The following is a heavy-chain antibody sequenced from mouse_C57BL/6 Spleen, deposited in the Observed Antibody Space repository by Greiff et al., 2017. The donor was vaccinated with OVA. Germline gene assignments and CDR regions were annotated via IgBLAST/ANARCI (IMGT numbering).Heavy chain of an antibody. D-gene: IGHD1-1*01. V-gene: IGHV1-18*01. J-gene: IGHJ1*03. CDR2: INPNNGGT. Sequence: VQLKQSGPELVKPGASVKIPCKASGYTFTDYNMDWVKQSHGKSLEWIGDINPNNGGTIYNQKFKGKATLTVDKSSSTAYMELRSLTSEDTAVYYCAREYYGSRGNWYFDVWGTGTTVTVSS. CDR3: AREYYGSRGNWYFDV. CDR1: GYTFTDYN.